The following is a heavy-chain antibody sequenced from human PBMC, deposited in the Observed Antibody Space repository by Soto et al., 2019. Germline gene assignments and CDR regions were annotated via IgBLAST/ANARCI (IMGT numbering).Heavy chain of an antibody. V-gene: IGHV1-3*01. J-gene: IGHJ4*02. CDR2: INAGNGNT. CDR3: ARTSGYYSYDY. Sequence: ASVKVSCKASGYTFTSYAMHWVRQAPGQRLEWMGWINAGNGNTKYSQKIQGRVTINRDTSASTAYMELSSLSFEDTAVYYCARTSGYYSYDYWGQGTLVTVSS. CDR1: GYTFTSYA. D-gene: IGHD3-3*01.